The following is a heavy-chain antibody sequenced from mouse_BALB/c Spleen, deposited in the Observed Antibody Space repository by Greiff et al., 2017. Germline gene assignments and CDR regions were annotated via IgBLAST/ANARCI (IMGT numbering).Heavy chain of an antibody. CDR2: IWRGGST. CDR3: AKSPTTARAMDY. Sequence: QVQLQQSGPSLVQPSQSLSITCTVSGFSLTSYGVHWVRQSPGKGLEWLGVIWRGGSTDYNAAFMSRLSITKDNSKSQVFFKMNSLQADDTAIYYCAKSPTTARAMDYWGQGTSVTVSS. J-gene: IGHJ4*01. V-gene: IGHV2-5-1*01. CDR1: GFSLTSYG. D-gene: IGHD1-2*01.